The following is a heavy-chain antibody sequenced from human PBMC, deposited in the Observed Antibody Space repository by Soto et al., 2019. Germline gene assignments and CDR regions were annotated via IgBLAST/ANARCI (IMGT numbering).Heavy chain of an antibody. J-gene: IGHJ4*02. CDR1: GFTFSNAW. Sequence: EVQLVESGGGLVKPGGSLRLYCAASGFTFSNAWMNWVRQAPGKGLEWVGRIISKTDGGRTDYTAPVKDRFIMSRDDSKNMLYLQMNSLKTEDTAVYYCAAGTGRTDFDYWGQGTQVTVSS. V-gene: IGHV3-15*01. CDR2: IISKTDGGRT. CDR3: AAGTGRTDFDY.